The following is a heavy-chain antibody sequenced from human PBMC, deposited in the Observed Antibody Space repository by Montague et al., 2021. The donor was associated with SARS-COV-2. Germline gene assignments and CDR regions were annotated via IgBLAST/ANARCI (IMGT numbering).Heavy chain of an antibody. CDR3: ARLLLELPGDY. CDR1: GGPISRNY. V-gene: IGHV4-39*01. Sequence: SETLSLTCTVSGGPISRNYWNWIRQPPGKGLEWIGSIYYSGSTYDNPSLKSRVSISVDTSKNQFSLKLNSVTAADTAVYYCARLLLELPGDYWGQGTLVTVSS. J-gene: IGHJ4*02. CDR2: IYYSGST. D-gene: IGHD1-7*01.